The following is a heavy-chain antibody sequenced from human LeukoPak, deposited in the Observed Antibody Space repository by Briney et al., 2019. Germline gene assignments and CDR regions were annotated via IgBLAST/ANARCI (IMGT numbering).Heavy chain of an antibody. CDR1: GFTFRTYG. CDR3: ARDDSSGYYRQFDAFDL. CDR2: IRGSGGTI. Sequence: GRSLRLSCAVSGFTFRTYGMQWVRQAPGKGREWGSDIRGSGGTIYYAHNVKGRFTISRDNAKNTLYMEMNRLRAEDTAVYYCARDDSSGYYRQFDAFDLWGQGTMVTVSS. V-gene: IGHV3-48*04. D-gene: IGHD3-22*01. J-gene: IGHJ3*01.